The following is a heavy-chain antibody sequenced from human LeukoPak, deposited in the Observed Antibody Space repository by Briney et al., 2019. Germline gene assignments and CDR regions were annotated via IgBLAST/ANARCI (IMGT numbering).Heavy chain of an antibody. D-gene: IGHD2-2*01. Sequence: ASVKVSCKASGYTITGYYMHWVRQAPGQGLEWMGWINPNNSDTNYQGRVTMTRDTSINTAYMEPSRLRSDDTAVYYCARGGYQSLVYWGQGTLVTVSS. CDR2: INPNNSDT. V-gene: IGHV1-2*02. J-gene: IGHJ4*02. CDR1: GYTITGYY. CDR3: ARGGYQSLVY.